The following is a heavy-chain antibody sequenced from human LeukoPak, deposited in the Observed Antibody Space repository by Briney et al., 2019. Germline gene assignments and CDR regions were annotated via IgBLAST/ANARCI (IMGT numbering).Heavy chain of an antibody. CDR3: AKSGPFMWPYFDY. D-gene: IGHD1-14*01. V-gene: IGHV3-23*01. CDR2: ISGSGGST. CDR1: GFTLNNYW. Sequence: GGSLRLSCAASGFTLNNYWMGWVRQAPGKGLEWVSAISGSGGSTYYADSVKGRFTISRDNSKNTLYLQMNSLRAEDTAVYYCAKSGPFMWPYFDYWGQGTLVTVSS. J-gene: IGHJ4*02.